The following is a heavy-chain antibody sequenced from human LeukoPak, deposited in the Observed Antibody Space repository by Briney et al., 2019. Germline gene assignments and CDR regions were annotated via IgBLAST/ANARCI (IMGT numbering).Heavy chain of an antibody. J-gene: IGHJ6*02. CDR3: ARDSNYDYVWGSYLRPSQKYGMDV. CDR2: INPNSGGT. CDR1: GYTFTSYY. V-gene: IGHV1-2*02. D-gene: IGHD3-16*01. Sequence: GASVKVSCKASGYTFTSYYMHWVRQAPGQGLEWMGWINPNSGGTNYAQKFQGRVTMTRDTSISTAYMELSRLRSDDTAVYYCARDSNYDYVWGSYLRPSQKYGMDVWGQGTTVTVSS.